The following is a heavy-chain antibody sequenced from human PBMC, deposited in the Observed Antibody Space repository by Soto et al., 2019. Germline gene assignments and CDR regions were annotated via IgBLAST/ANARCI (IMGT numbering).Heavy chain of an antibody. J-gene: IGHJ4*02. V-gene: IGHV1-3*01. D-gene: IGHD1-26*01. CDR2: VNGGNGNT. CDR1: GYTFTSHV. Sequence: QVHLVQSGAEVKEPGASVKVSCKASGYTFTSHVMHWVRQAPGQRLEWMGWVNGGNGNTKYSQRFQGRVTISRDTSATTAYMELSRLTSEDKAVYYCARDSGIVAPSGDLDYWGQGTLVTVSS. CDR3: ARDSGIVAPSGDLDY.